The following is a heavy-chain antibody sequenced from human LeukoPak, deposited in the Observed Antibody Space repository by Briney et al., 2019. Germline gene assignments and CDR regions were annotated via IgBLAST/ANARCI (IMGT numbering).Heavy chain of an antibody. CDR2: ISYDGSNK. V-gene: IGHV3-30*03. Sequence: GRSLRLSCAASGFTFSSYGMHWVRQAPGKGLEWVAVISYDGSNKYYADSVKGRFTISRDNSKNTLYLQMNSLRAEDTAVYYCQTTVVRKFDYWGRGTLVTVSS. CDR1: GFTFSSYG. CDR3: QTTVVRKFDY. J-gene: IGHJ4*02. D-gene: IGHD4-23*01.